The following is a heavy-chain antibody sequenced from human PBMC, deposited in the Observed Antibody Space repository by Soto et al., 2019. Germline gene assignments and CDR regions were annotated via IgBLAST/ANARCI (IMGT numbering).Heavy chain of an antibody. CDR2: MYYNGNI. CDR3: ASGGNWFDP. V-gene: IGHV4-59*01. J-gene: IGHJ5*02. Sequence: QLQVQESGPGLVKPSETLSLTCNVSGGSISNYYWTWVRQSPEKGLEWIGYMYYNGNINYNPSLKSRVTISIDTSKNQFSLTLKSVTAADTAVYYCASGGNWFDPWGKGVLVTVSS. CDR1: GGSISNYY. D-gene: IGHD3-16*01.